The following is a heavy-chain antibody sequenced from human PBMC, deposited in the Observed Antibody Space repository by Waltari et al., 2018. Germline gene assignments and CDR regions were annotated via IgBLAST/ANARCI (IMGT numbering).Heavy chain of an antibody. CDR1: GFSLSTSGVG. CDR3: AHSPGARGGTGGFDY. D-gene: IGHD2-8*02. Sequence: QITLKESGPTLVKPTQTLTLTCTFSGFSLSTSGVGVGWIRQPPGKALEWLALIYWNDDKRYSPSLKSRLTITKDTSKNQVVLTMTNMDPVDTATYYCAHSPGARGGTGGFDYWGQGTLVTVSS. CDR2: IYWNDDK. J-gene: IGHJ4*02. V-gene: IGHV2-5*01.